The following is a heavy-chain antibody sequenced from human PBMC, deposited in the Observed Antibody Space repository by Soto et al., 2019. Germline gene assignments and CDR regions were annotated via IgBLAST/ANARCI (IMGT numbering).Heavy chain of an antibody. D-gene: IGHD5-18*01. CDR2: IYSGGST. J-gene: IGHJ4*02. CDR1: GITVSGKY. Sequence: EVQLVESGGGLVQPGESLRLSCAASGITVSGKYMSWVRQAPGKGLEWVSVIYSGGSTYYADSVKGRFTISRDNSKNTLYLQMNSLRAEDTAVYYCACGYNYGLGVDYWGQGTLVTVSS. V-gene: IGHV3-66*01. CDR3: ACGYNYGLGVDY.